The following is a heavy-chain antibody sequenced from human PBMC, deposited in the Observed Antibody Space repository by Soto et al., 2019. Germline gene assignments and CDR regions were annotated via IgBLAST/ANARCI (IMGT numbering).Heavy chain of an antibody. Sequence: SETLSLTCTVSGGSIGSDHYYWGWIRQSPGKGLEWIASIYYSGDTYFNPSLRSRVSISVDTSKNQFSLNVNSMTAADTAIYFCASHRIVVVVSPSRSAFSSCAQGTLVTVSS. J-gene: IGHJ5*02. V-gene: IGHV4-39*01. CDR1: GGSIGSDHYY. CDR3: ASHRIVVVVSPSRSAFSS. CDR2: IYYSGDT. D-gene: IGHD2-15*01.